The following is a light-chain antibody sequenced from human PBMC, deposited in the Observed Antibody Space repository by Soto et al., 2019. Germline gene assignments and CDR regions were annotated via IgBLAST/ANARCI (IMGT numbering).Light chain of an antibody. CDR1: QSISSY. CDR3: QQSYSTPYT. J-gene: IGKJ2*01. CDR2: AAS. V-gene: IGKV1-39*01. Sequence: DIQMTQSPSSLSASVGDRVTITCRASQSISSYLNWYQQKPGKAPKLLIYAASSLQSGVPSMFRGSGSGTDFTLTISSLQPEDFATYYCQQSYSTPYTFGQGTKLESK.